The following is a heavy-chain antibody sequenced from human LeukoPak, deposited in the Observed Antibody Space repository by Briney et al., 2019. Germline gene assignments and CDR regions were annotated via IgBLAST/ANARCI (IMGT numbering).Heavy chain of an antibody. CDR2: IYPGDSDT. Sequence: GESLKISCKGSGYSFTSFWIGWVRQMPGKGLEWMGIIYPGDSDTRYSPSFQGQVTISADESISTAYLQWSSLKASDTAMYYCARHPYCSGGSCYFDYWGQGTLVTVSS. J-gene: IGHJ4*02. V-gene: IGHV5-51*01. CDR1: GYSFTSFW. D-gene: IGHD2-15*01. CDR3: ARHPYCSGGSCYFDY.